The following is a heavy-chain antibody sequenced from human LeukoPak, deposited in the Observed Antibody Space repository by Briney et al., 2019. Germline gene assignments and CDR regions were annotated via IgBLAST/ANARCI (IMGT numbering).Heavy chain of an antibody. V-gene: IGHV3-30*04. J-gene: IGHJ3*02. D-gene: IGHD2-21*01. Sequence: PGGSLRLSCAASGFTFSSYAKHWVRQAPGKGLEWVAVISYDGSNKYYADSVKGRFTISRDNSKNTLYLQLNSLRAEDTAVYYCARDHLSRSYSTTVFDIWGQGTMVTVSS. CDR2: ISYDGSNK. CDR1: GFTFSSYA. CDR3: ARDHLSRSYSTTVFDI.